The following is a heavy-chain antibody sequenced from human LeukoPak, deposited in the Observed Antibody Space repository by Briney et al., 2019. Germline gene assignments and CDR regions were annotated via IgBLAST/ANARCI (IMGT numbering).Heavy chain of an antibody. V-gene: IGHV4-59*08. CDR3: ARVPGPNWFDP. CDR1: GGSISSYY. CDR2: IYQSGST. Sequence: SETLSLTCTVSGGSISSYYWGWIRQPPGKGLEWIGCIYQSGSTYYNPSLKSRVTISVDTSKNHFSLKLSSVTAADTAVYYCARVPGPNWFDPWGQGTLVTVSS. J-gene: IGHJ5*02.